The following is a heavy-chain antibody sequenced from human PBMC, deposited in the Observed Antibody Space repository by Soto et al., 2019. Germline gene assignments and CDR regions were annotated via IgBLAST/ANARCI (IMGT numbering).Heavy chain of an antibody. CDR1: GYTFTDFY. V-gene: IGHV1-2*02. J-gene: IGHJ1*01. CDR3: VRGRSVLYLDL. Sequence: AASVKVSCKSSGYTFTDFYIHWVRQVPGQGLEWVGWINPKNGGINYAQKFQGRVTMTRDTSVNTSYMDLSRLNFDDSAIYYCVRGRSVLYLDLWGRGTQVTVSS. D-gene: IGHD1-20*01. CDR2: INPKNGGI.